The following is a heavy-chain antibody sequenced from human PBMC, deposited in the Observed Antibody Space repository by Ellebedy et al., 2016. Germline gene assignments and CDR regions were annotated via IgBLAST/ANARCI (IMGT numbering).Heavy chain of an antibody. D-gene: IGHD6-13*01. CDR2: INAGNGNT. CDR1: GYTFTSYA. CDR3: AREGYSSSWYFIDY. V-gene: IGHV1-3*01. Sequence: ASVKVSCKASGYTFTSYAMHWVRQAPGQRLEWMGWINAGNGNTKYSQKFQGRVTITRDTSASTAYMELSSLRSEDTAVYYCAREGYSSSWYFIDYWGQGTLVTVSS. J-gene: IGHJ4*02.